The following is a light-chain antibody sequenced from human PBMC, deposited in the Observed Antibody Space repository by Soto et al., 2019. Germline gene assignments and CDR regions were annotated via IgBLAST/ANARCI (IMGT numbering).Light chain of an antibody. CDR1: SSDIGRYNI. J-gene: IGLJ1*01. CDR2: EGT. Sequence: HSALTQPASVSGSPGQSITISCTGTSSDIGRYNIVSWYQQHPGKAPKLMFCEGTKRPSGVSNRFSGSKSGNTASLTISGLQAEDEADYYCCSYAGSSTYVFGTGTKLTVL. V-gene: IGLV2-23*01. CDR3: CSYAGSSTYV.